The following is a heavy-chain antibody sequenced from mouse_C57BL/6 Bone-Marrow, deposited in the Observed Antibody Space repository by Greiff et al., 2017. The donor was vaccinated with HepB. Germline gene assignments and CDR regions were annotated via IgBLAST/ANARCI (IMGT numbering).Heavy chain of an antibody. CDR3: ARSPLVYGSSYWYFDV. J-gene: IGHJ1*03. D-gene: IGHD1-1*01. V-gene: IGHV7-3*01. CDR1: GFTFTDYY. Sequence: EVQLVESGGGLVQPGGSLSLSCAASGFTFTDYYMSWVRQPPGKALEWLGFIRNKANGYTTEYSASVKGRFTISRDNSQSILYLQMNALRAEDSATYYCARSPLVYGSSYWYFDVWGTGTTVTVSS. CDR2: IRNKANGYTT.